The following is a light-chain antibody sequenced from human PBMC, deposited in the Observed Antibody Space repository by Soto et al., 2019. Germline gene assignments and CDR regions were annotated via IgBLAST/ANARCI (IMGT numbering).Light chain of an antibody. V-gene: IGKV1-39*01. Sequence: DIQMTQSPSSLSASVGDRVTITCRASQSISIYLNWYQQRPGKAPNLLIYAASSLQGGVPLRFSGSGSGTDFTLTISSLQPEDFATYYCQQTYSTPRTFGQGTKVEIK. CDR1: QSISIY. CDR3: QQTYSTPRT. CDR2: AAS. J-gene: IGKJ1*01.